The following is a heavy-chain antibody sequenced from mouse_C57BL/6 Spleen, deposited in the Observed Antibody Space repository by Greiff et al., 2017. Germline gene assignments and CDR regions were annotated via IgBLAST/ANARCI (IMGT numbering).Heavy chain of an antibody. CDR2: IHPDSGST. Sequence: VQLQESGAELVKPGASVKLSCKASGYTFTSYWMHWVKQRPGQGLEWIGMIHPDSGSTNYNEKFKSKATLTVDKSSSTAYLQLSSLTSEDSAVYYCASMVTTEDAMDYWGQGTSVTVSS. J-gene: IGHJ4*01. V-gene: IGHV1-64*01. CDR3: ASMVTTEDAMDY. CDR1: GYTFTSYW. D-gene: IGHD2-2*01.